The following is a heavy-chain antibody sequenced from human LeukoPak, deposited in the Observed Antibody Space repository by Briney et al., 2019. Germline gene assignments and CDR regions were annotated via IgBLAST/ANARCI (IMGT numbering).Heavy chain of an antibody. CDR1: GFAFSSYA. CDR2: ISSDSGTI. D-gene: IGHD3-10*01. Sequence: LGGSLRLSCAAPGFAFSSYAMNWVRQAPGKGLEWISYISSDSGTIYYAASMKGRFTISRDNARNSLYLQMNSLRAEDTAVYYCARDKKGIDYWGQGTLVTVSS. J-gene: IGHJ4*02. CDR3: ARDKKGIDY. V-gene: IGHV3-48*01.